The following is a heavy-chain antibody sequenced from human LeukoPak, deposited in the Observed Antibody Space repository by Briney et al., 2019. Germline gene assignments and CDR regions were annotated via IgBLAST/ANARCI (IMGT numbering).Heavy chain of an antibody. V-gene: IGHV3-9*03. CDR3: AKDIGGTYRHGYFDY. CDR2: ISWNSGDK. CDR1: GITFDDYG. J-gene: IGHJ4*02. D-gene: IGHD5-18*01. Sequence: GGSLRPSFAASGITFDDYGMHWVRQAPGKGLEWVSGISWNSGDKAYADSVKGQFTISRDNAKNYLYLQMNSLRAEDMALYYCAKDIGGTYRHGYFDYWGQSTVHTLSS.